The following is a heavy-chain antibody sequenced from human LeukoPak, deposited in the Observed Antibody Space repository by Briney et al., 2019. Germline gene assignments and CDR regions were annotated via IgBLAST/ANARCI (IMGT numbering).Heavy chain of an antibody. CDR3: ARDISEGDYAWWFDP. J-gene: IGHJ5*02. Sequence: ASVKVSCKASGYSFTSHYMHWVRQAPGQGLEWMGLINPSGSATRYAQSFQGRVTMTRDLSTSTDYMELSSLSSDDTAVYFCARDISEGDYAWWFDPWGQGTLVTVAS. V-gene: IGHV1-46*01. D-gene: IGHD3-16*01. CDR1: GYSFTSHY. CDR2: INPSGSAT.